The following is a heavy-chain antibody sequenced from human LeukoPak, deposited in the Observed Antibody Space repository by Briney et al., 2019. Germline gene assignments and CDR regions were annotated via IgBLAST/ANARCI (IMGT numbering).Heavy chain of an antibody. J-gene: IGHJ3*02. CDR2: IKPDGSEK. D-gene: IGHD3-10*01. V-gene: IGHV3-7*01. Sequence: GGSLRLSCAASGFTFSTYWMSWVRQAPGKGLEWVANIKPDGSEKFYVDSVKGRFTISRDNAKNSLYPQMNSLRVEDTAVYYCARGDYYGSGTSFIDAFDIWGQGTMVTVSS. CDR1: GFTFSTYW. CDR3: ARGDYYGSGTSFIDAFDI.